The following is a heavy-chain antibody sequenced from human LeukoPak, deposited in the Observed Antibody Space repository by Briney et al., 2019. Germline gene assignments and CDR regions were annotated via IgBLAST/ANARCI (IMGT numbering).Heavy chain of an antibody. J-gene: IGHJ5*02. CDR3: ARDGRLWFGETNWFDP. D-gene: IGHD3-10*01. V-gene: IGHV4-31*03. Sequence: SQTLSLTCTVSGDSIINGSYYWSWIRQPPGKGLEWIGCIYYSGSTYYNPSLMSRVIISLDTSKNQLSLKLSSLTAADTAFYYCARDGRLWFGETNWFDPWGQGTLVTVSS. CDR1: GDSIINGSYY. CDR2: IYYSGST.